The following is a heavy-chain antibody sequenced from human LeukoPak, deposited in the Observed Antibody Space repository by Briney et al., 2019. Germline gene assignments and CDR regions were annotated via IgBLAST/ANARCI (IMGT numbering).Heavy chain of an antibody. J-gene: IGHJ5*02. CDR2: INPNSGGT. CDR1: GYTFTGYY. V-gene: IGHV1-2*02. D-gene: IGHD6-13*01. CDR3: ARFPSGFWHHGSSWYSDWFDP. Sequence: ASVKVSCKASGYTFTGYYMHWVRQAPGQGLEWMGWINPNSGGTNYAQKFQGRVTMTRDTSISTAYMELSRLRSDDTAVYYCARFPSGFWHHGSSWYSDWFDPWGQGTLVTVSS.